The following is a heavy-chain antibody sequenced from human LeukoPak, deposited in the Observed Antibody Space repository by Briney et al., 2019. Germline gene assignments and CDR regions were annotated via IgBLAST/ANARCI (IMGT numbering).Heavy chain of an antibody. CDR1: GGTFSIYA. V-gene: IGHV1-69*13. CDR3: ARADSSGYYSPFDY. Sequence: GASVKVSCKASGGTFSIYAISWVRQAPGQGLEWMGGIIPIFGTANYAQKFQGRVTITADESTSTAYMELSSLRSEDTAVYYCARADSSGYYSPFDYWGQGTLVTVSS. CDR2: IIPIFGTA. D-gene: IGHD3-22*01. J-gene: IGHJ4*02.